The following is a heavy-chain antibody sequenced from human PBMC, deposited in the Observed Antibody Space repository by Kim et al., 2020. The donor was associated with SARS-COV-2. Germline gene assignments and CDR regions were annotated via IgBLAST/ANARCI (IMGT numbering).Heavy chain of an antibody. Sequence: GGSLRLSCAASGFTFSSYWMHWVRQAPGKGLVWVSRINSDGSSTSYADSVKGRFTISRDNAKNTLYLQMNSLRAEDTAVYYCAREEGSSSWYRGGYFDLWGRGTLVTVSS. V-gene: IGHV3-74*01. J-gene: IGHJ2*01. CDR1: GFTFSSYW. D-gene: IGHD6-13*01. CDR2: INSDGSST. CDR3: AREEGSSSWYRGGYFDL.